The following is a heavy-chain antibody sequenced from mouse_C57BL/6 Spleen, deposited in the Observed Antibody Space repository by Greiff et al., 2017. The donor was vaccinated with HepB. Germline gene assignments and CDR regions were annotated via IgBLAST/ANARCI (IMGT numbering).Heavy chain of an antibody. CDR2: IDPENGDT. D-gene: IGHD1-1*01. CDR1: GFNIKDDY. J-gene: IGHJ2*01. CDR3: TTGTTVVPY. V-gene: IGHV14-4*01. Sequence: EVQLQQSGAELVRPGASVKLSCTASGFNIKDDYMHWVKQRPEQGLEWIGWIDPENGDTEYASKFQGKATITADTSSNTAYLQLSSLTSEDTAVYYCTTGTTVVPYGGQGTTLTVSS.